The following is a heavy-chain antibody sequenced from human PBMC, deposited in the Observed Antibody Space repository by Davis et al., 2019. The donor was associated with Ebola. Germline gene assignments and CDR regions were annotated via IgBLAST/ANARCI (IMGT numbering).Heavy chain of an antibody. D-gene: IGHD3-3*01. CDR2: INHSGST. V-gene: IGHV4-34*01. CDR3: ARGCYDFWSGYYKYNWFDP. CDR1: GGSFSGYY. Sequence: MPGGSLRLSCAVYGGSFSGYYWSWIRQPPGKGLEWIGEINHSGSTNYNPSLKSRVTISVDTSKNQFSLKLSSVTAADTAVYYCARGCYDFWSGYYKYNWFDPWGQGTLVTVSS. J-gene: IGHJ5*02.